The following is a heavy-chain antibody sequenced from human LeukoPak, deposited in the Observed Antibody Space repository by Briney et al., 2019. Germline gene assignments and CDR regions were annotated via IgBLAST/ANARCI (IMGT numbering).Heavy chain of an antibody. D-gene: IGHD5/OR15-5a*01. J-gene: IGHJ5*02. V-gene: IGHV4-39*01. CDR1: GGSISTNNYF. Sequence: PSETLSLTCNVSGGSISTNNYFWGWIRRPPGKGLEWIGSIRYSGTTYYHPSLMSRVTLSVNTSKNQFSLNLSSLTAADTAVYYCATSDTVSTYNWFDPWGQGTLVTVS. CDR2: IRYSGTT. CDR3: ATSDTVSTYNWFDP.